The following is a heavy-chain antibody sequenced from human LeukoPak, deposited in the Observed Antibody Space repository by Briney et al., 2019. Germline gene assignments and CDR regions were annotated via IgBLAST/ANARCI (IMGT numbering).Heavy chain of an antibody. D-gene: IGHD3-10*01. CDR1: GLTLSSYA. V-gene: IGHV3-23*01. J-gene: IGHJ4*02. CDR3: AKALHYYGSGVFDY. Sequence: GGSLRLSCAPSGLTLSSYAVSWVRHAPGKGLEWVSAISGSGGSTYYADSVKGPFTISRDNSKNTLYLQMNSLRAEDTAVYYCAKALHYYGSGVFDYWGRGTLVTVSS. CDR2: ISGSGGST.